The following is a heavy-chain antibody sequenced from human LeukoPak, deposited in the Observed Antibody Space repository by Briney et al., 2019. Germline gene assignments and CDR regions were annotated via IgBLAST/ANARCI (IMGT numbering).Heavy chain of an antibody. CDR3: ARAGIVVVPAARGRDYYYYGMDV. CDR1: GGSFSGYY. Sequence: SETLSLTCAVYGGSFSGYYWSWIRQPPGKGLEWIGEINHSGSTNYNPSLKSRVTISVDTSKNQFSLKLSSETAADTAVYYCARAGIVVVPAARGRDYYYYGMDVWGKGTTVTVSS. J-gene: IGHJ6*04. CDR2: INHSGST. V-gene: IGHV4-34*01. D-gene: IGHD2-2*01.